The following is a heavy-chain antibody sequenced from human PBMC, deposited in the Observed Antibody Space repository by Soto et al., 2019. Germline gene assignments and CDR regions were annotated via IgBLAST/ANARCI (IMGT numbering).Heavy chain of an antibody. CDR1: GGSISSSSW. J-gene: IGHJ4*02. Sequence: SETLSLTCAVSGGSISSSSWWNWVRQPPGKGLEWIGEIYHTGSTNYNPSLESRVTISVDKSKNQFSLNLSSVTAADTAVYYCASFHYYDSAYFDYWGQGTLVTVSS. V-gene: IGHV4-4*02. CDR2: IYHTGST. CDR3: ASFHYYDSAYFDY. D-gene: IGHD3-22*01.